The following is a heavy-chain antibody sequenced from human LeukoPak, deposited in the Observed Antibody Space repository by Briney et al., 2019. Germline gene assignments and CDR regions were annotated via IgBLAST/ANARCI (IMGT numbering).Heavy chain of an antibody. CDR2: ISTSGDII. Sequence: PGGSLRLSCAASGFTFSDYYTSWFRQAPGKGLEWVSYISTSGDIIHYTDSVKGRFTISRDDARNSLYLQMNSLRAEDSAVYYCATSSGSSAWGQGTLVTVSS. D-gene: IGHD3-10*01. CDR1: GFTFSDYY. J-gene: IGHJ5*02. V-gene: IGHV3-11*01. CDR3: ATSSGSSA.